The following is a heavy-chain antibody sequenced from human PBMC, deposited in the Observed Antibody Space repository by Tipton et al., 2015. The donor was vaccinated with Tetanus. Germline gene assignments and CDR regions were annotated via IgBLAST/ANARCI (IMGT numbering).Heavy chain of an antibody. J-gene: IGHJ4*02. CDR1: GDSISSGPYS. Sequence: TLSLTCTVSGDSISSGPYSWSWIRQHPGKGLEWIGYIYFTGTTYYNPSLESRLTISIDTSKNQFSLELTSVTAADTAVYYCARDSYYSSRWSFADYWGQGTLVTVSS. D-gene: IGHD3-22*01. CDR3: ARDSYYSSRWSFADY. CDR2: IYFTGTT. V-gene: IGHV4-31*03.